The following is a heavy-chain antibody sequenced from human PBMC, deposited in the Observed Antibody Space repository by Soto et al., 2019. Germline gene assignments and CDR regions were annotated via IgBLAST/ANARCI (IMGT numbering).Heavy chain of an antibody. CDR2: IYYTGTT. CDR3: ASLRSRWNIDY. D-gene: IGHD6-13*01. J-gene: IGHJ4*02. Sequence: QVQLQESGPGLLKPPQTLSPPCTVSGGSISTVDHSWSWIRQPPGKGLEWIGYIYYTGTTHYNPSLKSRLFTSLDTSKNQFSLQLTSVTAADTAVYYCASLRSRWNIDYWGQGTLVTVSS. V-gene: IGHV4-30-4*01. CDR1: GGSISTVDHS.